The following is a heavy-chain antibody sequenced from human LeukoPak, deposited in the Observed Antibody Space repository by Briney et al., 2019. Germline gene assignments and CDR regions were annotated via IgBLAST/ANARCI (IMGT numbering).Heavy chain of an antibody. CDR3: ASSSYYYGSGIP. D-gene: IGHD3-10*01. J-gene: IGHJ5*02. CDR1: VGSFSGYY. V-gene: IGHV4-34*01. Sequence: SETLSLTCAVYVGSFSGYYWSWIRQPPGKGLEWIGEIYHSGSTNYNPSLKSRVTISVDKSKNQFSLKLSSVTAADTAVYYCASSSYYYGSGIPWGQGTLVTVSS. CDR2: IYHSGST.